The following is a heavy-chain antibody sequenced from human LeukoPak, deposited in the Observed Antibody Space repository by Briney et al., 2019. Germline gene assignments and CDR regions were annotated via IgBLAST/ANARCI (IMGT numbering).Heavy chain of an antibody. CDR3: ANRQY. J-gene: IGHJ4*02. Sequence: PGGSLRLSCAASGFTVSSDFMSWVRQAPGNGLEWVSIIHSGGDTYYADSVKGRFTISRDNSKNTLYLQMNSLRAEDTAVYHCANRQYWGQGTLVTVSS. CDR1: GFTVSSDF. D-gene: IGHD1-14*01. CDR2: IHSGGDT. V-gene: IGHV3-53*01.